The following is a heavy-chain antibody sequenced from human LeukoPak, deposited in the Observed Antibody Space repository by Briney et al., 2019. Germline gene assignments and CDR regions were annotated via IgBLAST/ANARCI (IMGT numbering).Heavy chain of an antibody. Sequence: GESLKISCKGSGYSFTSYGIGWVRQMPVKGLEWMGIIYPGDSDTRYSPSFQGQVTISADKSISTAYLQWSSLKASDTAMHYCARGRSIAQNWYFDLWGRGTLVTVSS. CDR1: GYSFTSYG. V-gene: IGHV5-51*01. CDR2: IYPGDSDT. J-gene: IGHJ2*01. D-gene: IGHD6-6*01. CDR3: ARGRSIAQNWYFDL.